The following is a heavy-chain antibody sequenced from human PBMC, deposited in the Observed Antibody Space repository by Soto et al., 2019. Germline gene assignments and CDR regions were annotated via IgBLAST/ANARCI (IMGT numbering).Heavy chain of an antibody. J-gene: IGHJ5*02. D-gene: IGHD3-22*01. V-gene: IGHV4-39*01. CDR1: GGSISSSSYY. Sequence: SETLSLTCTVSGGSISSSSYYWGWIRQPPGKGLEWIGSIYYSGSTYYNPSLKSRVTISVDTSKNQFSLKLSSVTAADTAVYYCARQNLIVVVNWFDPWGQGTLVTVSS. CDR2: IYYSGST. CDR3: ARQNLIVVVNWFDP.